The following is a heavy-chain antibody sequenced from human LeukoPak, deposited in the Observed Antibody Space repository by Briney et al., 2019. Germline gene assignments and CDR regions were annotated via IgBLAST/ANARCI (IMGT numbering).Heavy chain of an antibody. CDR1: GFTLGSYG. D-gene: IGHD3-9*01. CDR2: ISSSSSYI. J-gene: IGHJ6*02. CDR3: ARDRSLGSYYDILTGYYKEYYYYGMDV. Sequence: GRSLRLSCAASGFTLGSYGMHWVRQAPGKGLEWVSSISSSSSYIYYADSVKGRFTISRDNAKNSLYLQMNSLRAEDTAVYYCARDRSLGSYYDILTGYYKEYYYYGMDVWGQGTTVTVSS. V-gene: IGHV3-21*01.